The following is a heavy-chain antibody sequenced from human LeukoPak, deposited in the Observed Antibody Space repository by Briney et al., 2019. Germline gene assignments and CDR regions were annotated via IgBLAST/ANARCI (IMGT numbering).Heavy chain of an antibody. CDR2: FGSDGKT. J-gene: IGHJ6*02. CDR1: GFTFSGYA. D-gene: IGHD2-8*02. V-gene: IGHV3-23*01. CDR3: ARDLHYWAAMDV. Sequence: GGSLRLSCAASGFTFSGYAMSWVRQAPGKGLEWVSGFGSDGKTHYAESVQGRFAISRDPSKTTLYLQMNSLRTEDTALYYCARDLHYWAAMDVWLHGTTLTVSS.